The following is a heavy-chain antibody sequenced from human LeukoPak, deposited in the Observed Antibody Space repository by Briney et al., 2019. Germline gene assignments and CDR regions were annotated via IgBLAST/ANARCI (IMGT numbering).Heavy chain of an antibody. V-gene: IGHV1-18*01. J-gene: IGHJ5*02. D-gene: IGHD3-22*01. CDR2: INTYIGNT. CDR1: GYTFTSHG. CDR3: ARSTDGPPGLSGYYYVDWFDP. Sequence: ASVKVSCKASGYTFTSHGFSWVRQAPGQGLEWMGWINTYIGNTNYAQKFQGRVTVTTDTSTSTAYMELRSLRSDDTAVYYCARSTDGPPGLSGYYYVDWFDPWGQGTLVTVSS.